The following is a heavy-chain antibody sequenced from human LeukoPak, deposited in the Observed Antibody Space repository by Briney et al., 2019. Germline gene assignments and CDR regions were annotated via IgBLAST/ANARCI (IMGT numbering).Heavy chain of an antibody. CDR1: GGSISSGGYS. J-gene: IGHJ4*02. Sequence: SETLSLTCAVSGGSISSGGYSWSWIRQPPGKGLEWIGYIYHSGSTCYNPSLKSRVTISVDRSKNQFSLKLSSVTAADTAVYYCARVYSSSWAALDYWGQGTLVTVSS. CDR3: ARVYSSSWAALDY. V-gene: IGHV4-30-2*01. D-gene: IGHD6-13*01. CDR2: IYHSGST.